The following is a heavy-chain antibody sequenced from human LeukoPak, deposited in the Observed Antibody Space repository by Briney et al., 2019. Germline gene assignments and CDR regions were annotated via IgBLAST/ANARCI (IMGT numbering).Heavy chain of an antibody. V-gene: IGHV3-33*01. CDR1: GFTFSSYG. Sequence: GGSVRLSCAASGFTFSSYGMLWVRQAPGKGLEGVAGIWYDGSNKYYADSVKGRFTISRDNSKNTLYLQMNSLTAEDTAVYYCARDLCSSTSCQYYYYYGMDVWGQGTTVTVSS. D-gene: IGHD2-2*01. J-gene: IGHJ6*02. CDR3: ARDLCSSTSCQYYYYYGMDV. CDR2: IWYDGSNK.